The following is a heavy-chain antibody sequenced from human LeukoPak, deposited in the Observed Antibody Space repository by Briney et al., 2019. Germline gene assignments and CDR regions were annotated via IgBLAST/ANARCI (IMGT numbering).Heavy chain of an antibody. Sequence: GGSLRLSCAASGFTFSSYAMSWVRQAPGKGLEWVSAISGSGGSTYYADSVKGRFTISRDNSKNMLYLQMNSLRAEDTAVYYCAKAIVGIVVISSFDYWGQGTLVTVSS. V-gene: IGHV3-23*01. CDR2: ISGSGGST. CDR1: GFTFSSYA. CDR3: AKAIVGIVVISSFDY. D-gene: IGHD1-26*01. J-gene: IGHJ4*02.